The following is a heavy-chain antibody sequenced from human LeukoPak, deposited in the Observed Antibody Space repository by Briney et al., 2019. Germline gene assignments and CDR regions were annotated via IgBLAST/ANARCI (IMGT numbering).Heavy chain of an antibody. V-gene: IGHV3-23*01. CDR3: AKIPLPCSGGSCYSNWFDP. CDR1: GFTFSNAW. Sequence: PGGSLRLSCAASGFTFSNAWMSWVRQAPGKGLEWVSATSSSDSGTYYADSVRGRFTISRDNSKNTLYLQMNSLRAEDTAVYYCAKIPLPCSGGSCYSNWFDPWGQGTLVTVSS. CDR2: TSSSDSGT. D-gene: IGHD2-15*01. J-gene: IGHJ5*02.